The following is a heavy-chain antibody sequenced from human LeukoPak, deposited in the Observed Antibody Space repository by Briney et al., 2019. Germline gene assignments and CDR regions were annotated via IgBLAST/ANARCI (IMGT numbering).Heavy chain of an antibody. D-gene: IGHD4-17*01. J-gene: IGHJ4*02. CDR3: TTVGNDYGDYLLNFDY. V-gene: IGHV3-15*01. CDR2: IKSKTDGGTT. Sequence: PGGSLRLSCAASGFTFSNAWMSWVRQAPGKGLEWVGRIKSKTDGGTTDYAAPVKGRFTISRDDSKNALYLQMNSLKNEDTAVYYCTTVGNDYGDYLLNFDYWGQGTLVTASS. CDR1: GFTFSNAW.